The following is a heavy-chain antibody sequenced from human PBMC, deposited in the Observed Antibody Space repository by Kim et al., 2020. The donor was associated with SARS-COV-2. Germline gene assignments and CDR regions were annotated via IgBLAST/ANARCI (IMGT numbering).Heavy chain of an antibody. CDR2: ISYDGSNK. V-gene: IGHV3-30*18. J-gene: IGHJ4*01. D-gene: IGHD3-22*01. Sequence: GGSLRLSCAASGFTFSSYGMHWVRQAPGKGLEWVAVISYDGSNKYYADSVKGRFTISRDNSKNTLYLQMNSLRAEDTAVYYCAKDNSIITMIVWGDYFD. CDR1: GFTFSSYG. CDR3: AKDNSIITMIVWGDYFD.